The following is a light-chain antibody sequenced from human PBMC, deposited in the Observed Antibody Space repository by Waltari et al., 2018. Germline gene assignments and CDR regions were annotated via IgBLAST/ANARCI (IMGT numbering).Light chain of an antibody. Sequence: SSELTQDPAVSVALGQTVRTTCQGYSLRRRYASWYQQKPGQDPVLVIYGKNNRPSGITDRFSGSSSGNTASLTITGAQAEDEADYYCNSRDSSGNWVFGGGTKLTVL. CDR1: SLRRRY. V-gene: IGLV3-19*01. J-gene: IGLJ3*02. CDR3: NSRDSSGNWV. CDR2: GKN.